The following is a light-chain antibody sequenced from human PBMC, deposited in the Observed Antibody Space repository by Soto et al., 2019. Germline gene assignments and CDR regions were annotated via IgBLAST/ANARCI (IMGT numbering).Light chain of an antibody. CDR1: QSVSSSNY. CDR2: GAT. CDR3: QHYGSSPLS. J-gene: IGKJ4*01. V-gene: IGKV3-20*01. Sequence: EIVLTQSPGTLSLSPGERATLSCRTSQSVSSSNYLAWYQQKPGQAPRLLIHGATNRATGIPDRFSGSGSGTDFTLIISRLEPEEFAVYYCQHYGSSPLSFGGGTKVQIK.